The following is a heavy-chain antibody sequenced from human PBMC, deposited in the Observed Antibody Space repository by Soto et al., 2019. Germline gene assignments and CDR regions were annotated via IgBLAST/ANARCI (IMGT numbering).Heavy chain of an antibody. CDR3: AREPRPMAAAGYYFDY. CDR2: IIPIFGTA. D-gene: IGHD6-13*01. V-gene: IGHV1-69*13. Sequence: SVKVSCKASGGTFSSYAISWVRQAPGQGLEWMGGIIPIFGTANYAQKFQGRVTITADESTSTAYMELSSLRSEDTAVYYCAREPRPMAAAGYYFDYWGQGTLVTVSS. J-gene: IGHJ4*02. CDR1: GGTFSSYA.